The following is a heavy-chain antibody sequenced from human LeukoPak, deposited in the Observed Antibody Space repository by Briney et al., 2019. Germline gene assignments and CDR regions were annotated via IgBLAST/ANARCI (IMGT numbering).Heavy chain of an antibody. CDR2: IYYSGST. J-gene: IGHJ5*02. CDR1: GGSISSGDYY. V-gene: IGHV4-30-4*01. Sequence: SETLSLTCTVSGGSISSGDYYWSWIRQPPGKGLEWIGYIYYSGSTYYNPSLKSRVTMSVDTSKNQFSLKLSSVTAADTAVYYCARAGLYYDILTGYYGWFDPWGQGTLVTVSS. CDR3: ARAGLYYDILTGYYGWFDP. D-gene: IGHD3-9*01.